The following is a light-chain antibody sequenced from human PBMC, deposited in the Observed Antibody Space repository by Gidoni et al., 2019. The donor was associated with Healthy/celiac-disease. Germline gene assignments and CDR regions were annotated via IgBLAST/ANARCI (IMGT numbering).Light chain of an antibody. J-gene: IGLJ1*01. CDR3: SSYTSSTPYV. CDR1: SSDVGGYNY. CDR2: EVS. V-gene: IGLV2-14*01. Sequence: QSALTQPASVSGSPGQSITISCTGTSSDVGGYNYVSWYQPHPGKAPKLMIYEVSTRPSGVSNRFSGSKSGNTASLTISGLQAEDEADYYCSSYTSSTPYVFGTGTKVTVL.